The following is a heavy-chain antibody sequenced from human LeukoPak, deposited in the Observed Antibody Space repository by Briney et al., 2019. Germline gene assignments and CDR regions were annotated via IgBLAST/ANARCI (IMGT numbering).Heavy chain of an antibody. CDR2: ISSSSSYI. D-gene: IGHD6-13*01. CDR1: GFTFSSYS. CDR3: AKGSYSSSWYPLGFDY. V-gene: IGHV3-21*01. Sequence: GGSLRLSCAASGFTFSSYSMNWVRQAPGKGLEWVPSISSSSSYIYYADSVKGRFTISRDNAKNTLYLQMNSLRAEDTAVYYCAKGSYSSSWYPLGFDYWGQGTLVTVSS. J-gene: IGHJ4*02.